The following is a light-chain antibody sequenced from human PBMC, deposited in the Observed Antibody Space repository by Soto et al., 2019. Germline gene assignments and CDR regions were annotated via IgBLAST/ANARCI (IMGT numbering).Light chain of an antibody. CDR2: AAS. Sequence: DIQMTQSPSSLSASVGDRVTITCRTSQTINNYLNWYQQKPGNAPRLLIYAASTLQSGVPSRFTGSGSGNDFTLTISSLHPEDFATYYCQQTYTTPRTFGQGTKVDIK. V-gene: IGKV1-39*01. CDR3: QQTYTTPRT. J-gene: IGKJ1*01. CDR1: QTINNY.